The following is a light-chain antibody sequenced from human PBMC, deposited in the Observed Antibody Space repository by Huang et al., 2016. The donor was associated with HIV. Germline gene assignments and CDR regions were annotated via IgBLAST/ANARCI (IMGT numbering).Light chain of an antibody. Sequence: DIQMTQSPSSLSASVGDRVTIICRASQGISKSLAWYQQKPGKAPKLHLYATSKLESGVPSRVSGSGSGKHYTLTISTLQPEDLATYYCQEYQSVPWTFGQGTKVAI. CDR2: ATS. CDR3: QEYQSVPWT. J-gene: IGKJ1*01. CDR1: QGISKS. V-gene: IGKV1-NL1*01.